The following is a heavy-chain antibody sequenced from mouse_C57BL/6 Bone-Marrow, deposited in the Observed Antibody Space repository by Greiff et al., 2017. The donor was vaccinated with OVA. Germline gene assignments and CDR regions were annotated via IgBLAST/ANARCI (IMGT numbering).Heavy chain of an antibody. CDR1: GYAFSSSW. D-gene: IGHD1-1*01. CDR2: IYPGDGDT. J-gene: IGHJ1*03. Sequence: VQLQQSGPELVKPGASVKISCKASGYAFSSSWMNWVKQRPGKGLEWIGRIYPGDGDTNYNGNFKGKATLTADKSSSTAYMQLSSLTSEDSAVYFCARGRTTVVAPLDFDVWGTGTTVTVSS. V-gene: IGHV1-82*01. CDR3: ARGRTTVVAPLDFDV.